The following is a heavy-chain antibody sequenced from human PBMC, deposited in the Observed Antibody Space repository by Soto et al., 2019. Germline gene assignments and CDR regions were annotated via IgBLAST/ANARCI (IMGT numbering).Heavy chain of an antibody. V-gene: IGHV3-23*01. J-gene: IGHJ4*02. Sequence: EVQLLESGGGLVQPGGSLRLSCAASGFTFSSYAMSWVRQAPGKGLEWVSAISGSGGSTYYADSVKGRFTISRDNSKNTLYLQTNSLRAEDTAVYYCANISGGDRFFDSWGQGTLVTVSS. CDR1: GFTFSSYA. CDR2: ISGSGGST. D-gene: IGHD2-21*02. CDR3: ANISGGDRFFDS.